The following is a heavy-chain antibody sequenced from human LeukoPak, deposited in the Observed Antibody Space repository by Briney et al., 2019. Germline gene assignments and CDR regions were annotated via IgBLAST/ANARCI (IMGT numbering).Heavy chain of an antibody. V-gene: IGHV1-18*01. D-gene: IGHD3-22*01. J-gene: IGHJ4*02. Sequence: ASVKVSCKTSGYTFTTYGISWVRQAPGHGLEWLGWISIYNDNRNYAEKFQGRVTMTTDTSTTTAYMELRSLRSDDTAVYYCARDLIRHDTSGYTNFGFWGQGTLVTVSS. CDR3: ARDLIRHDTSGYTNFGF. CDR1: GYTFTTYG. CDR2: ISIYNDNR.